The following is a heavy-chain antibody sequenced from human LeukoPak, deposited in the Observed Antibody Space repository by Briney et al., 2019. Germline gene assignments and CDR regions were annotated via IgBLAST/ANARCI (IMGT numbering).Heavy chain of an antibody. CDR1: GFTFSSYS. D-gene: IGHD6-13*01. V-gene: IGHV3-21*04. CDR3: AHPTEYSSSWYGNWFDP. Sequence: PGGSLRLSCAASGFTFSSYSMNWVRQAPGKGLEWVSSISTSSSYIYYADSVKGRFTISRDNSKNTLYLQMNSLRAEDTAVYYCAHPTEYSSSWYGNWFDPWGQGTLVTVSS. J-gene: IGHJ5*02. CDR2: ISTSSSYI.